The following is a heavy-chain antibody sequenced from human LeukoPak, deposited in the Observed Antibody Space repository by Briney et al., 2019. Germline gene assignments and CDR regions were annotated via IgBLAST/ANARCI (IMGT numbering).Heavy chain of an antibody. V-gene: IGHV4-4*07. CDR2: IYTSGST. J-gene: IGHJ4*02. Sequence: SETLSLTCTVSGGSISSYYWSWIRQPAGKGLEWIGRIYTSGSTNYNPSLKSRVTMSVDTSKNQFSLKLSSVTAADTAVYYCARGGVDYYVSSGYTGDFDYWGQGTLVTVSS. CDR3: ARGGVDYYVSSGYTGDFDY. D-gene: IGHD3-22*01. CDR1: GGSISSYY.